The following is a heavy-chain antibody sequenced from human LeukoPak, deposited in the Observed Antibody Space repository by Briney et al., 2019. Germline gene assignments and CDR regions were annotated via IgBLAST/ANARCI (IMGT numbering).Heavy chain of an antibody. CDR3: ARAQYDFLTGYYNAFDY. D-gene: IGHD3-9*01. CDR2: IHTSGLT. J-gene: IGHJ4*02. Sequence: PSDTLSLTCTVSGGSISSVTYHWSWIRQPAGKGLEWIGRIHTSGLTNSTPSLKTRATISADTSRNQFSLKLTSMTAADTAIYYCARAQYDFLTGYYNAFDYRGQGNVVTVAS. CDR1: GGSISSVTYH. V-gene: IGHV4-61*02.